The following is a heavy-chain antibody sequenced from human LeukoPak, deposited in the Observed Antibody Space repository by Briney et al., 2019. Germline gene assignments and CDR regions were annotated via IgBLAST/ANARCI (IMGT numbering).Heavy chain of an antibody. CDR3: ARVSSGWYSKTQALDY. CDR2: ISYDGSNK. Sequence: PGGSLRLSCAASEFTFSSYGMHWVRQAPGKGLEWVAVISYDGSNKYYADSVKGRFTISRDNSKNTLYLQMNSLRAEDTAVYYCARVSSGWYSKTQALDYWGQGTLVTVSS. V-gene: IGHV3-30*03. CDR1: EFTFSSYG. J-gene: IGHJ4*02. D-gene: IGHD6-19*01.